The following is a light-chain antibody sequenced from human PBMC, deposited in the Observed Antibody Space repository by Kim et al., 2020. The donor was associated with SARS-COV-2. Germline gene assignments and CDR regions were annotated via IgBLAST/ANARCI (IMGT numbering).Light chain of an antibody. J-gene: IGKJ4*01. CDR1: QSVRYN. V-gene: IGKV3-15*01. CDR2: GAS. CDR3: QQYNDWPRRT. Sequence: IVMTQSPATLSVSPGERVTLSCRASQSVRYNLAWYQQRPGQAPRLLIYGASTRATDVSDRFSGSGSGTEFTLTIRSLQSEDLAVYYCQQYNDWPRRTFGGGTKVDIK.